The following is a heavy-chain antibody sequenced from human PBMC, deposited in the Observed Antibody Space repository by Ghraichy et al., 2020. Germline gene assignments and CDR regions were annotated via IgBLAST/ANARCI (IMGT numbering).Heavy chain of an antibody. Sequence: GGSLRLSCAASGFTLGTYWMSWVRQAPGKGLEWVADIKQDGNEKKYADSVKGRFTISRDNAKNSLYLQMNSLRGEDTAMYYCTRDSYGSAFLDFWGPGTLVTVSS. V-gene: IGHV3-7*05. CDR1: GFTLGTYW. CDR2: IKQDGNEK. CDR3: TRDSYGSAFLDF. D-gene: IGHD6-19*01. J-gene: IGHJ4*02.